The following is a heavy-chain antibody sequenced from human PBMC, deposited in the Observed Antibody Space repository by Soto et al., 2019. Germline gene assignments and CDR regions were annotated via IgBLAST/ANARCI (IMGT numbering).Heavy chain of an antibody. CDR3: ARGLGYYDSSGYYEDAFDI. CDR1: GFMFSSYS. V-gene: IGHV3-30-3*01. CDR2: ISYDGSNK. Sequence: GGSLILSCAASGFMFSSYSMHWVRQAPGKGLEWVAVISYDGSNKYYADSVKGRFTISRDNSNTLYLQMNSLRAEDTAVYYCARGLGYYDSSGYYEDAFDIWGQGTMVTVSS. D-gene: IGHD3-22*01. J-gene: IGHJ3*02.